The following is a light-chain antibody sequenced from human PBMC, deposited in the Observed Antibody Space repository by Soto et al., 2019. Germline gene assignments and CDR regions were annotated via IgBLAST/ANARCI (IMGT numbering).Light chain of an antibody. Sequence: EIVMTQSPATLSVSPGERATLSCRASQSVSSNFAWYQQKPGQAPRLLIDGASTRATGIPARFSGSGSGTEFTLTISSLQSEDFAVYYCQQYNNWPWTFGQGTKVEIK. CDR2: GAS. J-gene: IGKJ1*01. CDR1: QSVSSN. CDR3: QQYNNWPWT. V-gene: IGKV3-15*01.